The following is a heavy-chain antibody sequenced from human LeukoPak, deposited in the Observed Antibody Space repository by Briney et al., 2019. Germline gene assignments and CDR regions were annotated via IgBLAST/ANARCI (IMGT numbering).Heavy chain of an antibody. J-gene: IGHJ4*02. CDR1: GGSISSYY. V-gene: IGHV4-59*08. CDR3: ARLYYDILSSYYYFDY. CDR2: IYYSGRT. D-gene: IGHD3-9*01. Sequence: SETLSLTCSVSGGSISSYYWSWIRQPPGKGLEWIGYIYYSGRTSYNPSLKSRVTISVDTSKNQFSLNLTSVTAADTAVYYCARLYYDILSSYYYFDYWGQGTLVTVSS.